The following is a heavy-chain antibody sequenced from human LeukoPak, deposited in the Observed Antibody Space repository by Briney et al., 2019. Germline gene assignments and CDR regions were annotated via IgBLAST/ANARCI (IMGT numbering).Heavy chain of an antibody. CDR2: IKPDGSEK. CDR3: ARGSMIRGPPGGY. D-gene: IGHD3-10*01. Sequence: GGSLRLSCAASGFTFNNYWMNWVRQAPGKGLEWVANIKPDGSEKNSVDSVKGRFTISRDNAKKSVFLQMNSLRAEDTAVYFCARGSMIRGPPGGYWGRGTLVAVSS. CDR1: GFTFNNYW. V-gene: IGHV3-7*01. J-gene: IGHJ4*02.